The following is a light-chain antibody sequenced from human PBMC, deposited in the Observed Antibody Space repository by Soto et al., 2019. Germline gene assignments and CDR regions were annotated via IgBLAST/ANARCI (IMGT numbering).Light chain of an antibody. J-gene: IGKJ5*01. CDR2: GAS. CDR1: QSVSSN. CDR3: QQYNNWPIT. Sequence: EIVMTQSPATLSVSPGERATLYCRASQSVSSNLAWYQQKPGQAPRLLIYGASTRATGIPARFSGSGSGTEFTLTISSLRSEDFAVYYCQQYNNWPITFGQGTHWR. V-gene: IGKV3-15*01.